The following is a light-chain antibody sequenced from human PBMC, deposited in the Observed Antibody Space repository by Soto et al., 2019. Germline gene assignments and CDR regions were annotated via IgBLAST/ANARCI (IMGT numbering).Light chain of an antibody. J-gene: IGKJ5*01. CDR1: QSISSY. Sequence: DIQMTQSPSSLSASVGDRVTITCRASQSISSYLNWYQHKPGEAPKLLLYAASSLQSGVPSRFSGSGSGTDFTLTISSLQPEDFATYYCQQSYSTPPFAFGQGTRLEIK. CDR2: AAS. CDR3: QQSYSTPPFA. V-gene: IGKV1-39*01.